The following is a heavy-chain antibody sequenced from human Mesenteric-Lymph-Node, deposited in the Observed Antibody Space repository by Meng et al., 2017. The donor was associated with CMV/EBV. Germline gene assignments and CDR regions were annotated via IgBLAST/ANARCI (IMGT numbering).Heavy chain of an antibody. CDR3: TDLGEALGMDV. CDR2: IKNKANSYTT. CDR1: GFTFSDHY. Sequence: GGSLRLSCTASGFTFSDHYMDWVRQAPGKGLEWVGRIKNKANSYTTEYAASVRGRFTVSRDDSKKSLYLEMNSLNTEDTAVYYCTDLGEALGMDVWGQGTTVTVSS. J-gene: IGHJ6*02. V-gene: IGHV3-72*01.